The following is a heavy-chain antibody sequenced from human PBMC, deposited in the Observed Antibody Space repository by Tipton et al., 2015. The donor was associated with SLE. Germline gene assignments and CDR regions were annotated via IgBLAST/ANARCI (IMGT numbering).Heavy chain of an antibody. CDR1: GFTFSSYS. J-gene: IGHJ3*02. CDR3: AKDIHYDFWSGYRDAFDI. CDR2: IKQDGSEK. V-gene: IGHV3-7*03. D-gene: IGHD3-3*01. Sequence: SLRLSCAASGFTFSSYSMNWVRQAPGKGLEWVANIKQDGSEKYYVDSVKGRFTISRDNAKNSLYLQMNSLRAEDTALYYCAKDIHYDFWSGYRDAFDIWGQGTMVTVSS.